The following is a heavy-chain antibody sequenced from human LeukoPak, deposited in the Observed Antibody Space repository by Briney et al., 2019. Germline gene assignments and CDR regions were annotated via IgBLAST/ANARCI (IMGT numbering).Heavy chain of an antibody. Sequence: GGSLRLSCAASGFTFSSYAMSWVRQAPGKGLEWVSAISGSGGSTYCADSVKGRFTISRDNAKNSLYLQMNSLRAEDTAVYYCAREDYDILTGYYNGWFDPWGQGTLVTVSS. D-gene: IGHD3-9*01. CDR1: GFTFSSYA. CDR3: AREDYDILTGYYNGWFDP. V-gene: IGHV3-23*01. CDR2: ISGSGGST. J-gene: IGHJ5*02.